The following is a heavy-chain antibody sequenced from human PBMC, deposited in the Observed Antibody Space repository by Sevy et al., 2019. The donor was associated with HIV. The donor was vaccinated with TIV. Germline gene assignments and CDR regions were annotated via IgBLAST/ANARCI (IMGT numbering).Heavy chain of an antibody. V-gene: IGHV3-23*01. J-gene: IGHJ4*02. CDR1: GFTFSSYA. D-gene: IGHD6-19*01. CDR2: ISGSGGRT. Sequence: GGSLRLSCAASGFTFSSYAMSWVRQAPGKGLEWVAAISGSGGRTYYADSVKGRFTISRDNSKNTLYLQMNSLRAEDTAVEYCAKDWGGSIAVADSCFDYWGQGTLVTVSS. CDR3: AKDWGGSIAVADSCFDY.